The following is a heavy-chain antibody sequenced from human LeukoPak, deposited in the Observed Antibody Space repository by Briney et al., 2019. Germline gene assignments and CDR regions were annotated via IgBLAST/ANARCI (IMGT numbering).Heavy chain of an antibody. D-gene: IGHD5-12*01. J-gene: IGHJ4*02. CDR1: GFTFDDYA. CDR3: AKGAGYSGYDPLYYFDY. Sequence: PGGSLRLSCAASGFTFDDYAMHWVRQAPGKGLEWVSGISWNSGSIGYADSVKGRFTISRGNAKNSLYLQMNSLRAEDTALYYCAKGAGYSGYDPLYYFDYWGQGTLVTVSS. V-gene: IGHV3-9*01. CDR2: ISWNSGSI.